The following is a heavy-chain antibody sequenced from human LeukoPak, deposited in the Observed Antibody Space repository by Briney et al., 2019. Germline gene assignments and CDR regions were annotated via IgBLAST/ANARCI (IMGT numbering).Heavy chain of an antibody. CDR1: GFTFSNYW. J-gene: IGHJ4*02. CDR3: ARDGGTSTPFDY. V-gene: IGHV3-74*01. D-gene: IGHD2-15*01. CDR2: ITTDESST. Sequence: GGSLRLSCAASGFTFSNYWLHWVRQPPGKGLVWVSRITTDESSTHYAASVNGRFTISRDNTKSTVYLQMNSLTPEDTAVYYCARDGGTSTPFDYWGQGTLVTVSS.